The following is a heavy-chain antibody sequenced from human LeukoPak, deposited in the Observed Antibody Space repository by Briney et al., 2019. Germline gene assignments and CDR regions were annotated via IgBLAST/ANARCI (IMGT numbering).Heavy chain of an antibody. CDR3: ARANYYYYYMDV. CDR2: MNPNSGNT. J-gene: IGHJ6*03. Sequence: ASVKVSCKASGYTFTSYDINWVRQATGRGLEWMGWMNPNSGNTGYAQKFQGRVTITRNTSISTAYMELSSLRSEDTAVYYCARANYYYYYMDVWGKGTTVTVSS. V-gene: IGHV1-8*03. CDR1: GYTFTSYD.